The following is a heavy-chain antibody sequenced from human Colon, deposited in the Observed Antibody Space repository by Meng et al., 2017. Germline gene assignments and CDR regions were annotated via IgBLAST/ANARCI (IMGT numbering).Heavy chain of an antibody. CDR1: GESIRSSNW. CDR3: ARVIYASGNMAHLDC. J-gene: IGHJ4*02. Sequence: QVEVQDPGPGLVKPSGTLSLTCAVSGESIRSSNWWSWVRQPPGRGLEWIGEIYHSGSTKYNPSLKNRLSLTVDKSKNQFSLTLHSVTAADTAVYYCARVIYASGNMAHLDCWGQGTLVTVSS. V-gene: IGHV4-4*02. CDR2: IYHSGST. D-gene: IGHD3-10*01.